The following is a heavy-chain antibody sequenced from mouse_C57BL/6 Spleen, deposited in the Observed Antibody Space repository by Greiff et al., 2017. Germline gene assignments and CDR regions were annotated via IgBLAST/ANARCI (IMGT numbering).Heavy chain of an antibody. CDR2: ISSGSSTI. V-gene: IGHV5-17*01. CDR3: ARPHLTTVVAEGFDY. Sequence: DVKLVESGGGLVKPGGSLKLSCAASGFTFSDYGMHWVRQAPEKGLEWVAYISSGSSTIYYADTVKGRFTISRANAKNTLFLQMTSLRSEDTAMYYCARPHLTTVVAEGFDYWGQGTTLTVSS. D-gene: IGHD1-1*01. CDR1: GFTFSDYG. J-gene: IGHJ2*01.